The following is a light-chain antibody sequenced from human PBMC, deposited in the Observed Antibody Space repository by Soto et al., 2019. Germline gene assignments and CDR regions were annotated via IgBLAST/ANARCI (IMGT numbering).Light chain of an antibody. V-gene: IGLV2-8*01. Sequence: QSALTQTPSASGSPGQSVTISCTGTDNDVGNYDFVSWYQQHPGKAPKLIIYEVTKRPSEVPARFSGSKSGNAASLTVSGLQAEDEADYYCSSYGGNNNILFGGGTKLTVL. J-gene: IGLJ2*01. CDR3: SSYGGNNNIL. CDR1: DNDVGNYDF. CDR2: EVT.